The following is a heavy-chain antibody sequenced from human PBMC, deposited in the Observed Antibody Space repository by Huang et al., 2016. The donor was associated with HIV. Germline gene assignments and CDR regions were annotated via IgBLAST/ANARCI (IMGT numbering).Heavy chain of an antibody. V-gene: IGHV4-59*01. D-gene: IGHD6-6*01. Sequence: QVQLQESGPGLVKPSETLSLTCTVSGGSMSSYYWSWIRQPPGKGLEWIGYIYYSGSTNYNPSLKRRVTISVDPSKNQFSLRLSSVTAAETAVYYCASASIAARRWFDPWGQGSLVTVSS. CDR2: IYYSGST. J-gene: IGHJ5*02. CDR1: GGSMSSYY. CDR3: ASASIAARRWFDP.